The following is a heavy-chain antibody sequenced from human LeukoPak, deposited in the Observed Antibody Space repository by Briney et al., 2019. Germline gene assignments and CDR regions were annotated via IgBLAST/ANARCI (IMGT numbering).Heavy chain of an antibody. CDR2: MNPNSGNT. Sequence: GASVKVSCKASGYTFTSYDINWVRQATGQGLEWMGWMNPNSGNTGYAQKFQGRVTMTRNTSISTAYMELSSLRSEDTAVYYCARGRYTMVRGVIILYYWGQGTLVTVSS. V-gene: IGHV1-8*01. CDR3: ARGRYTMVRGVIILYY. J-gene: IGHJ4*02. CDR1: GYTFTSYD. D-gene: IGHD3-10*01.